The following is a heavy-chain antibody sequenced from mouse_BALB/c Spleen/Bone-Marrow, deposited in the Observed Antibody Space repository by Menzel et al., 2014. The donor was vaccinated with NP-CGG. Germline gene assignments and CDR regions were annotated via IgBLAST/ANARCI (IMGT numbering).Heavy chain of an antibody. Sequence: EVKLLESGPGLVKPSQSLSLTCTVTGYSITSDYAWNWIRQFPGNKLEWMGYISYSGSTSYNPSLKSRISITRDTSKNQFFLQLNSATTEDTATYYCARYDYDVGYFDYWGQGTTLTVSS. CDR3: ARYDYDVGYFDY. D-gene: IGHD2-4*01. CDR1: GYSITSDYA. J-gene: IGHJ2*01. CDR2: ISYSGST. V-gene: IGHV3-2*02.